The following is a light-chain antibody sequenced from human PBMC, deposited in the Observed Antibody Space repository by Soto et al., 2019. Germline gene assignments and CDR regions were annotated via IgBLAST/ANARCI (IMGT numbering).Light chain of an antibody. CDR2: GAS. V-gene: IGKV3-20*01. J-gene: IGKJ2*01. CDR1: QSVNRSY. Sequence: EILLTQSPGTLSLSPGERATLSCRASQSVNRSYLAWYQQKPGQAPRLLIYGASSRATSIPDRFSGSGSGTDFTLTISRLEPEDFAVYYCQQYGSSPPNTFGQGTKLEIK. CDR3: QQYGSSPPNT.